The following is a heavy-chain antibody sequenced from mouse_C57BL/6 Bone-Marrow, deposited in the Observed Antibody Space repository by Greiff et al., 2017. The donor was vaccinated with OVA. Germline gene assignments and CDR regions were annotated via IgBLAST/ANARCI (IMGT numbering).Heavy chain of an antibody. CDR1: GYTFTSYW. V-gene: IGHV1-64*01. D-gene: IGHD1-1*01. J-gene: IGHJ3*01. CDR3: ARSYYGSTLHFAY. Sequence: QVQLQQPGAELVKPGASVKLSCKASGYTFTSYWMHWVKQRPGQGLEWIGMIHPDSGSTNYNEKFKSKATLTVDKSSSTAYMQLSSLTSEDSAVYYCARSYYGSTLHFAYWGQGTLVTVSA. CDR2: IHPDSGST.